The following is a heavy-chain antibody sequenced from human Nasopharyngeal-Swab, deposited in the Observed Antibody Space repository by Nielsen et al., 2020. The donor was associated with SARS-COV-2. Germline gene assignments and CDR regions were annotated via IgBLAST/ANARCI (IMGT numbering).Heavy chain of an antibody. Sequence: SVKVSCKVSGYTLTELSMHWVRQAPGKGLAGMGGFDPEDGETIYAQKFQGRVTMTEDTSTDTAYMELSSLRSEETAVYYCATSAPYCSSTSCSYWFDPWGQGTLVTVSS. D-gene: IGHD2-2*01. J-gene: IGHJ5*02. CDR3: ATSAPYCSSTSCSYWFDP. CDR1: GYTLTELS. V-gene: IGHV1-24*01. CDR2: FDPEDGET.